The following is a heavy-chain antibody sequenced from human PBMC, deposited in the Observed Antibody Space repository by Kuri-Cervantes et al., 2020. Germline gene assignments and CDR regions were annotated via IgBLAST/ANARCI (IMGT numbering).Heavy chain of an antibody. CDR1: GYSISSGYY. CDR3: ARGGRGYSGLDLPLS. CDR2: IYQSGST. V-gene: IGHV4-38-2*01. Sequence: SQTLSLTCAVSGYSISSGYYWGWIRQPPGKGLEWIGSIYQSGSTYDNPSLKSRVTISVDTSKNQFSLKLSSVTAADTAVYYCARGGRGYSGLDLPLSWGQGTLVTVSS. J-gene: IGHJ4*02. D-gene: IGHD5-12*01.